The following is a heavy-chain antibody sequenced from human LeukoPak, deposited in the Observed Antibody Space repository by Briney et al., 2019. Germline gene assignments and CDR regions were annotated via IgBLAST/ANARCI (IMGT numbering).Heavy chain of an antibody. Sequence: ASVKVSCKASGYTFTSYFMHWVRQAPGQGLERMGIINPNGGITSYAQKFQGRVTITRDTSASTAYMELSSLRSEDMAVYYCARDSEMDSSSWGFYAFDIWGQGTMVTVSS. CDR3: ARDSEMDSSSWGFYAFDI. CDR2: INPNGGIT. D-gene: IGHD6-13*01. J-gene: IGHJ3*02. V-gene: IGHV1-46*01. CDR1: GYTFTSYF.